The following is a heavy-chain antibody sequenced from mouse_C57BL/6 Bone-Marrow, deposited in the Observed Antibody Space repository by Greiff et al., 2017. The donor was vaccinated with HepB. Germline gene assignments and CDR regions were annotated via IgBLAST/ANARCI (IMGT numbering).Heavy chain of an antibody. Sequence: QVQLKQPGAELVRPGSSVKLSCKASGYTFTSYWMDWVKQRPGQGLEWIGNIYPSDSETHYNQKFKDKATLTVDKSSSTAYMQLSSLTSEDSAVYYCARSHYYGSSEDYFDYWGQGTTLTVSS. J-gene: IGHJ2*01. CDR3: ARSHYYGSSEDYFDY. CDR2: IYPSDSET. V-gene: IGHV1-61*01. CDR1: GYTFTSYW. D-gene: IGHD1-1*01.